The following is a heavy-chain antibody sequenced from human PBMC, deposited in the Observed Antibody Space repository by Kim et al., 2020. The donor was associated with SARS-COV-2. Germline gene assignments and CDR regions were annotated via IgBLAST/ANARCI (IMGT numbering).Heavy chain of an antibody. CDR2: INPNSGGT. J-gene: IGHJ4*02. CDR1: GYTFTGYY. Sequence: ASVKVSCKASGYTFTGYYMHWVRQAPGQGLEWMGWINPNSGGTNYAQKFQGRVTMTRDTSISTAYMELSRLRSDDTAVYYCARVISQGDSSGYNTLLGYWGQGTLVTVSS. CDR3: ARVISQGDSSGYNTLLGY. V-gene: IGHV1-2*02. D-gene: IGHD3-22*01.